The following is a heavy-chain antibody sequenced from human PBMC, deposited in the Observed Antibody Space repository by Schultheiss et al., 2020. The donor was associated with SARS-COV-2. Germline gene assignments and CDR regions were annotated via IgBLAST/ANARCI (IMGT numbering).Heavy chain of an antibody. CDR3: AKGDTMIVVVITIDY. Sequence: GGSLRLSCAASGFTVSSNYMSWVRQAPGKGLEWVSAIGTAGDTYYPGSVKGRFTISRDNSKNTLYLQMNSLRAEDTAVYYCAKGDTMIVVVITIDYWGQGTLVTVSS. V-gene: IGHV3-53*01. D-gene: IGHD3-22*01. CDR1: GFTVSSNY. CDR2: IGTAGDT. J-gene: IGHJ4*02.